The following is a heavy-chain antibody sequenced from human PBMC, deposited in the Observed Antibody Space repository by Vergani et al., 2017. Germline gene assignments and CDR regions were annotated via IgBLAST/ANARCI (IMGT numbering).Heavy chain of an antibody. CDR2: INPNSGGT. J-gene: IGHJ6*02. CDR1: GYTFTGYY. V-gene: IGHV1-2*02. D-gene: IGHD3-3*01. CDR3: ARGRIPDDFWSGYLGNYYYYYGMDV. Sequence: QVQLVQSGAEVKKPGASVKVSCKASGYTFTGYYMHWVRQAPGQGLEWMGWINPNSGGTNYAQKFQGRVTMTRDTSISTAYMELSRLRSDDTAVYYCARGRIPDDFWSGYLGNYYYYYGMDVWGQGTTVTVSS.